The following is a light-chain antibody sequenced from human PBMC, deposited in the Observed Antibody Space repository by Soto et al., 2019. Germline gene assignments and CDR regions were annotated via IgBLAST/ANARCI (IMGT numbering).Light chain of an antibody. CDR2: LGS. J-gene: IGKJ3*01. CDR3: QKCDYLPI. Sequence: DIVMTQSPLSLPVTPGEPASISCRSSQSLLHSNGYNYLDWYLQKPGQSPQLLIYLGSNRASGVPDRFSGSGSGTDFTFTISSLQPEDVATYYCQKCDYLPIFGHGTTVDFK. CDR1: QSLLHSNGYNY. V-gene: IGKV2-28*01.